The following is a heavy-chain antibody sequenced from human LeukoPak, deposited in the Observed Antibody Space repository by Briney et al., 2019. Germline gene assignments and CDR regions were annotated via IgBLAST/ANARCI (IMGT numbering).Heavy chain of an antibody. Sequence: ASVKVSCKASGYTFTGYYMHWVRQAPGQGLEWMGWINPNSGGTNYAQKFQGRVTMTRDTSISTAYMELSRLRSDDTAVYYCARASSGSYFYYYYYYMDVWGKGTTATISS. CDR3: ARASSGSYFYYYYYYMDV. CDR1: GYTFTGYY. CDR2: INPNSGGT. V-gene: IGHV1-2*02. J-gene: IGHJ6*03. D-gene: IGHD1-26*01.